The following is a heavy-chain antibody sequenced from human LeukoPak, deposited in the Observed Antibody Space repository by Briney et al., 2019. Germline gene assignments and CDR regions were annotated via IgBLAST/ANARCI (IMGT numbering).Heavy chain of an antibody. Sequence: GASVKVSCKASGYTFTSYGISWVRQAPGQGLEWMGWISAYNGNTNYAQKLQGRVTMTTDTSTSTAYMELRSLRSDDTAVYYCARDLWLFQPSTYYYDSSASGSFDYWGQGTLVTVSS. CDR1: GYTFTSYG. CDR3: ARDLWLFQPSTYYYDSSASGSFDY. J-gene: IGHJ4*02. CDR2: ISAYNGNT. D-gene: IGHD3-22*01. V-gene: IGHV1-18*01.